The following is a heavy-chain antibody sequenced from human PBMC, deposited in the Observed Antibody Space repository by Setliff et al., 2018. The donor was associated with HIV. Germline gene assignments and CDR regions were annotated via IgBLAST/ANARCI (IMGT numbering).Heavy chain of an antibody. CDR2: ISSSGSTI. CDR1: GFTFSAYR. Sequence: LRLSCAASGFTFSAYRMNWVRQAPGKGLEWLSYISSSGSTIYYADSVKGRFTISRDNAKNSLYLQMNSLTAEDTAVYYCATYGSGSRTFDYWGQGTLVTVSS. D-gene: IGHD3-10*01. CDR3: ATYGSGSRTFDY. V-gene: IGHV3-48*04. J-gene: IGHJ4*02.